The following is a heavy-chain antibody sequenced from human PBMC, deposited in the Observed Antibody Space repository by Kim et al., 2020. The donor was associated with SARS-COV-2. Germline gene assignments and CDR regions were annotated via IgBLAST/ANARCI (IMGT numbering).Heavy chain of an antibody. J-gene: IGHJ4*02. CDR3: ARDFSSDWAQAYYYDY. CDR1: GFIFSNFA. D-gene: IGHD2-2*01. CDR2: IWHDGSNK. Sequence: GGSLRLSCAASGFIFSNFAMHWVRQAPGKGLQWVAVIWHDGSNKFYADSVKGRFTMSRDNSKNTLFLQMDSLRAEDTAMYYCARDFSSDWAQAYYYDYWGQGTLVTVSS. V-gene: IGHV3-33*01.